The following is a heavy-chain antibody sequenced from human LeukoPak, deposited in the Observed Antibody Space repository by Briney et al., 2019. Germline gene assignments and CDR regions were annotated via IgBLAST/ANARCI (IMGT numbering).Heavy chain of an antibody. CDR2: ISYGGSNK. J-gene: IGHJ3*02. CDR3: AKVGMTTVTSDAFDI. V-gene: IGHV3-30*18. CDR1: GFTFSSYG. D-gene: IGHD4-17*01. Sequence: GRSLRLSCAASGFTFSSYGMHWVRQAPGKGLEWVAVISYGGSNKYYADSVKGRFTISRDNSKNTLYLQMNGLRAEDTAVYYCAKVGMTTVTSDAFDIWGQGTMVTVSS.